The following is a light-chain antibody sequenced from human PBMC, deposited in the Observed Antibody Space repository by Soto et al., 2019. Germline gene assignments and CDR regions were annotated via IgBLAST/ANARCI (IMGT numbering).Light chain of an antibody. CDR1: QSVGSNF. J-gene: IGKJ2*01. CDR2: GGS. V-gene: IGKV3-20*01. Sequence: IVLTQSQDTLSLAPGEGATLSCRASQSVGSNFLAWYQQRPGQAPRLLIYGGSKRASSIPDRFSGSGSWTRLTLNISSLEPAGFSVFYCQKYGTSRGTFGQGTKLAIK. CDR3: QKYGTSRGT.